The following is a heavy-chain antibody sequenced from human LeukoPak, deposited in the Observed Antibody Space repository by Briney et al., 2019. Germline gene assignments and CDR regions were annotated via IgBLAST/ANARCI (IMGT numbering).Heavy chain of an antibody. CDR2: IYPNTGGT. Sequence: ASVKVSCKASGYTFTDYYIHWVRQAPGQGLEWIGWIYPNTGGTNYPQQFEGRITMTRDTSISTAYMELTRLRFDDTAVYYCATGINYNSGWYGPFDSWGQGSLVTVSS. CDR3: ATGINYNSGWYGPFDS. D-gene: IGHD6-19*01. CDR1: GYTFTDYY. J-gene: IGHJ4*02. V-gene: IGHV1-2*02.